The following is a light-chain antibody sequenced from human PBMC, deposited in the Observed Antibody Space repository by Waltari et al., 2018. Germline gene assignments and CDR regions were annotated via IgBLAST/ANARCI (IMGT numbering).Light chain of an antibody. CDR2: DVS. Sequence: QSALTQPASVSGSPGQSITISCTGTSSDVGGYHYVPWYQHHPGKAPKLIISDVSKRPSGVSDRFSGSKSGNTASLTISGLQTEDEADYYCNSWTTSSTLLFGGGTKVTVL. J-gene: IGLJ3*02. CDR1: SSDVGGYHY. V-gene: IGLV2-14*03. CDR3: NSWTTSSTLL.